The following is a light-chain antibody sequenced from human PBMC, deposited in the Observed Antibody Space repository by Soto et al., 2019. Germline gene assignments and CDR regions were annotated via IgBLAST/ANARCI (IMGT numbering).Light chain of an antibody. CDR3: QQFHSYALT. Sequence: AIQLTQSPSSLPASVGDRVIISCRASQGISSALAWYQQKPGRAPRLLIYDASSLQSGVPSRFSGSGSGTDFTLTISSLQPEDFATCYCQQFHSYALTFGGGTKVEIK. CDR2: DAS. V-gene: IGKV1-13*02. CDR1: QGISSA. J-gene: IGKJ4*01.